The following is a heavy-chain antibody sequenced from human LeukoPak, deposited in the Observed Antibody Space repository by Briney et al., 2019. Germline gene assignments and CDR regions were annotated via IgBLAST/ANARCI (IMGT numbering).Heavy chain of an antibody. V-gene: IGHV1-8*01. CDR3: ARGTGYGSGSRDY. Sequence: GASVKVSCKASGYTFTSYDINWVRQAAGQGLEWMGWMNPNSGSTGYAQKFQGRVTMTRNVSISTAYMELSSLDSEDTAMYYCARGTGYGSGSRDYWGQGTLVAVSS. J-gene: IGHJ4*02. CDR1: GYTFTSYD. CDR2: MNPNSGST. D-gene: IGHD3-10*01.